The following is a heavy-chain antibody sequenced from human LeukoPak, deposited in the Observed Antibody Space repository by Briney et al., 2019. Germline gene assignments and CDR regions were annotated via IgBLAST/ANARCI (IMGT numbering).Heavy chain of an antibody. CDR1: SGSISSGGYY. CDR3: ASLQYYYCYMDV. V-gene: IGHV4-31*03. CDR2: ISYSGST. Sequence: SETLSLTCTVSSGSISSGGYYWSWIRQHPGKGLEWIGYISYSGSTYYNPSPKSRLTISLDTSEKQFSLKLSSVTAADTAVYYCASLQYYYCYMDVWGKGTTVTVSS. J-gene: IGHJ6*03.